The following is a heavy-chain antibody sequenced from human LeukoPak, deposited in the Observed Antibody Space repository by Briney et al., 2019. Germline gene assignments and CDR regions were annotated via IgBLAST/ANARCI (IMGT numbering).Heavy chain of an antibody. CDR3: AREGLPYAMDV. CDR1: GYSLISYD. Sequence: GASVKVSCKASGYSLISYDINWVRQAAGQGLEWMGWMNPNSGRTGYAQTFQGRVTMTRDTSLNTAYVELSSLKSEDTAIYYCAREGLPYAMDVWGQGTTVTVSS. J-gene: IGHJ6*02. D-gene: IGHD2-15*01. CDR2: MNPNSGRT. V-gene: IGHV1-8*01.